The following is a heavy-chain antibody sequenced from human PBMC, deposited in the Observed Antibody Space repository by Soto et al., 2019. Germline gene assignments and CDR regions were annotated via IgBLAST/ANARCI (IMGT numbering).Heavy chain of an antibody. CDR1: GFTFSSYA. CDR2: ISYDGSNK. Sequence: PGGSLRLSCAASGFTFSSYAMHWVRQAPGKGLEWVAVISYDGSNKYYADSVKGRFTISRDNSKNTLYLQMNSLRAEDTAVYYCARPPLYYYGSGSGDYYYYGMDVWGQGTTVTVSS. V-gene: IGHV3-30-3*01. D-gene: IGHD3-10*01. J-gene: IGHJ6*02. CDR3: ARPPLYYYGSGSGDYYYYGMDV.